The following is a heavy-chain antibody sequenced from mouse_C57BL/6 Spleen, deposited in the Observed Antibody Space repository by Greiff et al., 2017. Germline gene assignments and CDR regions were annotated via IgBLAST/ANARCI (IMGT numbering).Heavy chain of an antibody. Sequence: QVQLQQPGAELVRPGTSVKLSCKASGYTFTSYWMHWVKQRPGQGLEWIGVIDPSDSYTNYNQKFKGKATLTVDPSSSTAYMQLSSLTSEDSAVYYCARGLLRGAMDYWGQGTSVTVSS. J-gene: IGHJ4*01. D-gene: IGHD2-3*01. CDR1: GYTFTSYW. CDR3: ARGLLRGAMDY. CDR2: IDPSDSYT. V-gene: IGHV1-59*01.